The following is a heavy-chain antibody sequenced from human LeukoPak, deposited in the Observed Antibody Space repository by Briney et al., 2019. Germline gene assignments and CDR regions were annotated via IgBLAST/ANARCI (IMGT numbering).Heavy chain of an antibody. Sequence: SQTLSLTCTLSGGSISSGSYYWSWIRQPAGKGLEWIGRIYTSGSTNYNPSLKSRVTISVDTSKNQFSLKLSSVTAADTAVYYCASYYYDSSGYYYYWGQGTLVTVS. CDR1: GGSISSGSYY. CDR2: IYTSGST. V-gene: IGHV4-61*02. D-gene: IGHD3-22*01. J-gene: IGHJ4*02. CDR3: ASYYYDSSGYYYY.